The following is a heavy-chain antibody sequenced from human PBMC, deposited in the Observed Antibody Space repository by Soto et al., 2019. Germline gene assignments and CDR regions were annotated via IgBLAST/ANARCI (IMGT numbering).Heavy chain of an antibody. CDR2: ISSSSSSI. J-gene: IGHJ4*02. CDR3: AKDNGYDAATLDY. Sequence: EVQLVESGGGLVKPGGSLRLSCAASALTFSTYSMYWVRQAPGKGLEWVSSISSSSSSIYYADSVRGRFTISRDNAKNSLYLQMNSLRAEDTDMYYCAKDNGYDAATLDYWGQGTLVTVSS. CDR1: ALTFSTYS. D-gene: IGHD5-12*01. V-gene: IGHV3-21*01.